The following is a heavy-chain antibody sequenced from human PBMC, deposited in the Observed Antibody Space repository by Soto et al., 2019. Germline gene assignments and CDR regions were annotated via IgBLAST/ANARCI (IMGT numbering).Heavy chain of an antibody. CDR3: ARKRSGSPRDCFDI. Sequence: PSQTLSLTCAVSGYSSSSRYYWGFIRQPPGMRLEWIGSTSHSANTYYKTSLKSRVIISVDTSKNQFSLKLSSVTAADTAVYYCARKRSGSPRDCFDIWGRVPVVTVSS. D-gene: IGHD3-3*01. J-gene: IGHJ3*02. CDR1: GYSSSSRYY. V-gene: IGHV4-38-2*01. CDR2: TSHSANT.